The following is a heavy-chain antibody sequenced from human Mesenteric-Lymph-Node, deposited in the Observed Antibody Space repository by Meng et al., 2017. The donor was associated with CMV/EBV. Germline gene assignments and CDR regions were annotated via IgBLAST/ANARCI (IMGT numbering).Heavy chain of an antibody. V-gene: IGHV3-21*01. CDR2: ISSTSSYI. D-gene: IGHD2-2*01. J-gene: IGHJ4*02. CDR1: GFTFSSYS. Sequence: GESLKISCAGSGFTFSSYSMNWVRQAPGKGLEWVSSISSTSSYIYYVDSVKGRFTISRDNAKSSLYLQMNSLRAEDTAVYYCARATYSGYATSDYWGQGTLVTVSS. CDR3: ARATYSGYATSDY.